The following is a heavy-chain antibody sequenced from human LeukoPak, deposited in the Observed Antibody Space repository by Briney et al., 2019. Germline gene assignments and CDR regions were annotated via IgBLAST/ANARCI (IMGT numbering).Heavy chain of an antibody. V-gene: IGHV4-39*01. CDR3: ARHLPFIAAAGNHFDY. D-gene: IGHD6-13*01. Sequence: SETLSLTGTVSSGSISVTGIDWGWVRQPPGKGLEYIGKIYYTGTTSYNPSLKSRVTISIDTSKNQFSLKLSSVTAADTAVYYCARHLPFIAAAGNHFDYWGQGTLVTVSS. CDR1: SGSISVTGID. CDR2: IYYTGTT. J-gene: IGHJ4*02.